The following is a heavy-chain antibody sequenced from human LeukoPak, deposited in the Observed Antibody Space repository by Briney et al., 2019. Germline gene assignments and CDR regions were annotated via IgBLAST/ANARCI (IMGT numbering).Heavy chain of an antibody. Sequence: QASETLSLTCAVSGYSSSSGYYWGWIRQPPGKGLEWIGEINHSGSTNYNPSLKSRVTISVDTSKNQFSLKLSSVTAADTAVYYCARTLVATIKASRRGPYYFDYWGQGTLVTVSS. D-gene: IGHD5-12*01. CDR2: INHSGST. V-gene: IGHV4-38-2*01. J-gene: IGHJ4*02. CDR3: ARTLVATIKASRRGPYYFDY. CDR1: GYSSSSGYY.